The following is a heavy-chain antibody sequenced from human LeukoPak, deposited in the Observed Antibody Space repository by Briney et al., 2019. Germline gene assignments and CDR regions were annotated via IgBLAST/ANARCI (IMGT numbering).Heavy chain of an antibody. D-gene: IGHD3-22*01. V-gene: IGHV3-23*01. CDR2: ISGSGGST. CDR1: GFTFSSYG. J-gene: IGHJ3*02. Sequence: GGSLRLSCAASGFTFSSYGMSWVRQAPGKGLEWVSAISGSGGSTYYADSAKGRFTISRDNSKNTLYLQMNSLRAEDTAVYYCAKDLFVGYYDSGGYYKTDAFDIWGQGTMVTVSS. CDR3: AKDLFVGYYDSGGYYKTDAFDI.